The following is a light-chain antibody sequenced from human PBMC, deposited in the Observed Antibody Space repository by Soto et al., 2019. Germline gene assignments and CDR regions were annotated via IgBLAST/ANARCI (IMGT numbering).Light chain of an antibody. V-gene: IGLV2-8*01. Sequence: QSALTQPPSASGSPGQSVTISCTGTSSDGGGYNFVSWYHQHPGKAPKLMIYEVSERPSGVPDRFSGSKSGNTASLTVSGLQAEDEADYYCSSYAGSNIVVFGGGTKLTVL. CDR1: SSDGGGYNF. J-gene: IGLJ2*01. CDR3: SSYAGSNIVV. CDR2: EVS.